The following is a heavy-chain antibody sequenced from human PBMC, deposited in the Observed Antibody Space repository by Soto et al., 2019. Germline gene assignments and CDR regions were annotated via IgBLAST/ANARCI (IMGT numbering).Heavy chain of an antibody. V-gene: IGHV3-30-3*01. CDR1: GFTFSMYA. Sequence: HPGGSLRLSCAASGFTFSMYAIHWVRQAPGKGLEWVAVIAHDGSNKYNADSVKGRFTISRDNLRDTLYLQMNALRAEDTAVYYCARDAYYNNFLYYGMDVWGQGTTVTVSS. J-gene: IGHJ6*02. CDR2: IAHDGSNK. D-gene: IGHD4-4*01. CDR3: ARDAYYNNFLYYGMDV.